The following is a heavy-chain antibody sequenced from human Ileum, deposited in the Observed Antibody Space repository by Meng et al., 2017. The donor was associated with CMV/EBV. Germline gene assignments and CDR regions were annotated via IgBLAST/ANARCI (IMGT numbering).Heavy chain of an antibody. J-gene: IGHJ4*02. Sequence: ESLKISCAASGFTFNDYWMSWVRQAPGKGLEWVANIKQDGSEKYYVDSVKGRFTISRDNAKNSLYLQMNSLRAEDTAVYYCATSSSSPGNDWGQGTLVTVSS. CDR3: ATSSSSPGND. CDR2: IKQDGSEK. D-gene: IGHD6-13*01. V-gene: IGHV3-7*01. CDR1: GFTFNDYW.